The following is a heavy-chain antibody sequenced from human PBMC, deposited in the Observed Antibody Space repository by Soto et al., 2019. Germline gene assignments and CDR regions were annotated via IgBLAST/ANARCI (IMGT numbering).Heavy chain of an antibody. CDR3: ARGGFWNYASPGRRLKPKTPYDY. CDR1: GYTFTSYG. Sequence: GASVKVSCKASGYTFTSYGISWVRQAPGQGLEWMGWISAYNGNTNYAQKLQGRVTMTTDTSTSTAYMELRSLRSDDTAVYYCARGGFWNYASPGRRLKPKTPYDYWRQGTLVTVSS. D-gene: IGHD1-7*01. CDR2: ISAYNGNT. V-gene: IGHV1-18*01. J-gene: IGHJ4*02.